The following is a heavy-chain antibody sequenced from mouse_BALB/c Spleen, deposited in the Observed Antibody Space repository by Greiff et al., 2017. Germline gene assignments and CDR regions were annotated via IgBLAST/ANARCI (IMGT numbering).Heavy chain of an antibody. CDR1: GFTFSSFG. D-gene: IGHD1-1*01. CDR2: ISSGSSTI. Sequence: EVKLVESGGGLVQPGGSRKLSCAASGFTFSSFGMHWVRQAPEKGLEWVAYISSGSSTIYYADTVKGRFTISRDNPKNTLFLQMTSLRSEDTAMYYCARSSYGCADWGQGTLVTVSA. CDR3: ARSSYGCAD. V-gene: IGHV5-17*02. J-gene: IGHJ3*01.